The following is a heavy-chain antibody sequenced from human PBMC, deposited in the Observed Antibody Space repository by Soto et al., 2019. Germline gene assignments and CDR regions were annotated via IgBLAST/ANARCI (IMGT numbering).Heavy chain of an antibody. Sequence: SETLSLTCAVYGGSFSGYYWTWIRQPPGTGLEWIGEINHSGSTNYNPSLKSRVTISVDTSKNQFSLNLNSVTATDTAVYYCARHRGPTGPNYWGQGTLVTVSS. J-gene: IGHJ4*02. V-gene: IGHV4-34*01. CDR1: GGSFSGYY. D-gene: IGHD3-10*01. CDR3: ARHRGPTGPNY. CDR2: INHSGST.